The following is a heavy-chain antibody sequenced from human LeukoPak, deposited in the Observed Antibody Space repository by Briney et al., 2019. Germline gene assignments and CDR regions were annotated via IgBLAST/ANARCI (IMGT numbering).Heavy chain of an antibody. CDR1: GFPLSIYP. V-gene: IGHV3-23*01. Sequence: GGSLRLSCTASGFPLSIYPVSGLRQAPGKGLEWVSAISGSGGSTYYADSVKGRFTISRDNSKNTLYLQMNSLRDEDTAVYYCAKDAPVLRYFDWANYYYSMDVWGKGTTVTVSS. CDR3: AKDAPVLRYFDWANYYYSMDV. D-gene: IGHD3-9*01. CDR2: ISGSGGST. J-gene: IGHJ6*03.